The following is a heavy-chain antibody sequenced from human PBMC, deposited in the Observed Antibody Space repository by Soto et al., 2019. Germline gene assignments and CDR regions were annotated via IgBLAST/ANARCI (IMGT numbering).Heavy chain of an antibody. CDR3: ANGLGKCNIGSAYLVY. V-gene: IGHV3-33*06. J-gene: IGHJ4*02. CDR1: GFPVSSNG. D-gene: IGHD3-10*01. Sequence: QVQLVESGGGVGQPGRSLRLSCAAAGFPVSSNGMPLVRQAPGKGLEGVAVIWSDGSEKYYADSVKGRFSISRDNSKNSLYLHMDSLRAEDTAVYYWANGLGKCNIGSAYLVYWGQGTMVTVSS. CDR2: IWSDGSEK.